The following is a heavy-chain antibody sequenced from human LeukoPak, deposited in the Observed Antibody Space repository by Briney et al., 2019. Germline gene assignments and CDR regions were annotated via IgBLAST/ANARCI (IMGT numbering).Heavy chain of an antibody. V-gene: IGHV3-74*01. D-gene: IGHD2-15*01. CDR3: VRGGPSTWS. Sequence: GGSLRLSCAASGFTFSSYWMHWVRRAPGKGLVWVSRIDTDGSSTIYADSVRGRFTISRDDAKNTLYLQMNNLRAEDTAVYYCVRGGPSTWSWGQGTLVTVSS. CDR1: GFTFSSYW. CDR2: IDTDGSST. J-gene: IGHJ5*02.